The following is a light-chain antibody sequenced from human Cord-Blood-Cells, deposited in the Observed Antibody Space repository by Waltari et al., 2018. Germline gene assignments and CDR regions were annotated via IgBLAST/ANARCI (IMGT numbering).Light chain of an antibody. CDR2: QDS. CDR1: KSGDTY. Sequence: SYELTQPPSVSVSPGQTASIPCSGDKSGDTYACWYQQKPGQSPVLVIYQDSKRPSGIPERFSGSNSGNTATLTISGTQAMDEADYYCQAWDSSTVVFGTGTKVTGL. CDR3: QAWDSSTVV. J-gene: IGLJ1*01. V-gene: IGLV3-1*01.